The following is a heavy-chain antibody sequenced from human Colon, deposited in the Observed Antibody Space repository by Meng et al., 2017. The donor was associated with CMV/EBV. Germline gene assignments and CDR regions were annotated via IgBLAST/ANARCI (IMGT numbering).Heavy chain of an antibody. D-gene: IGHD4-17*01. CDR1: GFTFSDYE. CDR3: AQPGGYGDYGMDV. V-gene: IGHV3-48*03. CDR2: VNHRGTTI. Sequence: GSLKISCVGSGFTFSDYEMNWVRQAPGMGLEWVAYVNHRGTTIFYADSVKGRFTISRDNAKNSLYLQMNSLRAEDTAVYYCAQPGGYGDYGMDVWGQGTTVTVSS. J-gene: IGHJ6*02.